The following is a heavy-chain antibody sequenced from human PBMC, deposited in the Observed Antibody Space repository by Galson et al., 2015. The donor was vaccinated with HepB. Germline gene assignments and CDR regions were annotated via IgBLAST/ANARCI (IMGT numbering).Heavy chain of an antibody. D-gene: IGHD6-13*01. Sequence: SVKVSCKASGYTFTSYGISWVRQAPGQGLEWMGWISAYNGNTNYAQKLQGRVTMTTDTSTSTAYMELKSLRADDTAVYYCARNGAGIAADGTTYYFDYWGQGTLVTVSS. CDR2: ISAYNGNT. J-gene: IGHJ4*02. CDR3: ARNGAGIAADGTTYYFDY. CDR1: GYTFTSYG. V-gene: IGHV1-18*01.